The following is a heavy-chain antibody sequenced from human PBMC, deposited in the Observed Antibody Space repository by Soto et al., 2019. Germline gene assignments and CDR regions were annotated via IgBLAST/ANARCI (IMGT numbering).Heavy chain of an antibody. CDR2: IFSNDEK. J-gene: IGHJ5*02. CDR1: GFSLSNARMG. CDR3: VRPAVAGPNLFDP. V-gene: IGHV2-26*01. Sequence: QVTLKESGPVLVKPTETLTLTCTVSGFSLSNARMGVSWIRQPPGKALEWLAHIFSNDEKSYSTSLKSRLTTSKGTFKIQVVLTMNNMDPVDSPSLYCVRPAVAGPNLFDPWGQGTLVTVSS. D-gene: IGHD6-13*01.